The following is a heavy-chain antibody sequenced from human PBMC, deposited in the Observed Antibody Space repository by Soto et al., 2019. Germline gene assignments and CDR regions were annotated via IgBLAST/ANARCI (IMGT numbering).Heavy chain of an antibody. J-gene: IGHJ3*02. CDR2: IKQDGSEK. CDR3: ARDRGYSSFDI. D-gene: IGHD3-16*02. CDR1: GFTFSTYW. Sequence: PGVSLRLSCSASGFTFSTYWMSWFRQAPGKGLVWVANIKQDGSEKNYVDSVKGRFTLSRDSAKNSLYLQMNSLRAEDTAVYYCARDRGYSSFDIWGQGTLVTVSS. V-gene: IGHV3-7*01.